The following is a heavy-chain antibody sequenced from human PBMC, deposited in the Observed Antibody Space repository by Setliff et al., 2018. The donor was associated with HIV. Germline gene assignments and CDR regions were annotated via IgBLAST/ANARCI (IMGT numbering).Heavy chain of an antibody. Sequence: PRASVKVSCKASGYTFTSYDINWVRQATGQGLEWMGWMNPNSGNTGYAQKFQGRVTMTRNTSISTAYMELSSLRSEDTAVYYCARGSSWYWGYYYGMDVWGQGTTVTVSS. CDR1: GYTFTSYD. CDR2: MNPNSGNT. CDR3: ARGSSWYWGYYYGMDV. D-gene: IGHD6-13*01. J-gene: IGHJ6*02. V-gene: IGHV1-8*02.